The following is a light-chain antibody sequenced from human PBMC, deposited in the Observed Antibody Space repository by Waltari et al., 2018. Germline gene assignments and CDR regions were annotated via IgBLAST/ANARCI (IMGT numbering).Light chain of an antibody. V-gene: IGKV1-5*03. CDR2: KAS. Sequence: DIQMTQSPSTLSASVGDRVTITCRASQSISSWLAWYQQKPGKAPKLLIYKASSLESGVPSRFSGSGSVTEFTLTISSLQPDDFATYYCQQYNSYSGAFGPGTKVDIK. J-gene: IGKJ3*01. CDR1: QSISSW. CDR3: QQYNSYSGA.